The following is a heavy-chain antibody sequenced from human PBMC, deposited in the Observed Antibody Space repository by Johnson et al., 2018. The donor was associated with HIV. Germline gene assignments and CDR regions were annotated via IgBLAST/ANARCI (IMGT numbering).Heavy chain of an antibody. J-gene: IGHJ3*02. Sequence: VQLVESGGGLVQPGGSLRLSCAASGFTFSSYDMHWVRQATGKGLEWVPAIGTAGDTYYADSVKGRFTISRDNAKNSLYLQLNNLRAEDTAVYYCARGAFLKVYVSDDAFDIWGQGTMVTVSS. CDR1: GFTFSSYD. V-gene: IGHV3-13*01. CDR2: IGTAGDT. CDR3: ARGAFLKVYVSDDAFDI. D-gene: IGHD2-8*01.